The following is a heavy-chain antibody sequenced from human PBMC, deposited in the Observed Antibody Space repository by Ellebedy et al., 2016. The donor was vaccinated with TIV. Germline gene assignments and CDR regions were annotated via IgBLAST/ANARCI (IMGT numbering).Heavy chain of an antibody. CDR2: IYYSGSA. Sequence: MPSETLSLTCTVSGGSISNRDYYWNWIRQPPGKGLEWIGSIYYSGSAYYNPSLKSRVTVSVDTSKNQFSLNLGSVTAADTAVYYCARDPALPRGRFDPWGQGTLVTVSS. V-gene: IGHV4-39*07. J-gene: IGHJ5*02. CDR3: ARDPALPRGRFDP. CDR1: GGSISNRDYY.